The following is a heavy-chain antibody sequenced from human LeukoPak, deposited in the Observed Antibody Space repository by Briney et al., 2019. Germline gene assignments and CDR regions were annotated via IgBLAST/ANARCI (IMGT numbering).Heavy chain of an antibody. J-gene: IGHJ4*02. CDR2: INHDGGDK. CDR1: GFIFSNYW. Sequence: GGSLRLSCVASGFIFSNYWMSWVRQGPGTGLEWVADINHDGGDKNYVDSVKGRFTISRDNAKSSLYLQMNSLRVEDTAVYYCAITGGPTVTAFDLWGQGSLVTVSS. CDR3: AITGGPTVTAFDL. D-gene: IGHD4-17*01. V-gene: IGHV3-7*02.